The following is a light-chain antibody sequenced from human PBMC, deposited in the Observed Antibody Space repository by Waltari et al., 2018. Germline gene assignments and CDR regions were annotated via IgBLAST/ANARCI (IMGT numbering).Light chain of an antibody. CDR1: QSLSNW. Sequence: DIQMTQSLSTLSASVGDRVTITCRASQSLSNWFAWYQQKPGKAPKVLFYKATTLESGVQSRCSGSGSGTEFTLTISSLQPDYFATYYCQQYRNLWTFGQGTKVEIK. V-gene: IGKV1-5*03. J-gene: IGKJ1*01. CDR3: QQYRNLWT. CDR2: KAT.